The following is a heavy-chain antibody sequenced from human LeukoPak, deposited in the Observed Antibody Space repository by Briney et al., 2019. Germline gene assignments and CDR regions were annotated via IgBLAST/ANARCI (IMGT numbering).Heavy chain of an antibody. D-gene: IGHD7-27*01. Sequence: SETLSLTCTVSGGSISSGSYYWSWIRQPAGKGLEWIGRIYTSGSTNYNPSLKSRVTISVDTSKNQFSLKLSSVTAADTAVYYCASSTLTGESLLWGQGTLVTVSS. J-gene: IGHJ4*02. V-gene: IGHV4-61*02. CDR3: ASSTLTGESLL. CDR1: GGSISSGSYY. CDR2: IYTSGST.